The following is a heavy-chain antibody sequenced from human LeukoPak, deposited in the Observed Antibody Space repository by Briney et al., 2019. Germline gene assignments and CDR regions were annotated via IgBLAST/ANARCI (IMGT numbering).Heavy chain of an antibody. D-gene: IGHD6-19*01. CDR2: IYYSGST. CDR1: GGSISSSSYY. J-gene: IGHJ4*02. V-gene: IGHV4-39*07. CDR3: AGGVGRIAVAWVRD. Sequence: SETLSLTCTVSGGSISSSSYYWGWIRQPPGKGLEWIGSIYYSGSTYYNPSLKSRVTISVDTSKNQFSLKLSSVTAADTAVYYCAGGVGRIAVAWVRDWGQGTLVTVSS.